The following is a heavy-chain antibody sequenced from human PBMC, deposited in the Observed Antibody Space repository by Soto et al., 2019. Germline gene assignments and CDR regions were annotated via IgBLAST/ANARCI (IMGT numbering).Heavy chain of an antibody. Sequence: GGSLRLSCAASGFTFNIYALHWVRQAPGKGLEWVAVISFDGTKKYYSDSVKGRFTISRDNLKNTLYLQMNNLRVEDAALYFCAREDYYCYRYINYALAVWAQGTSVTVS. D-gene: IGHD3-22*01. CDR2: ISFDGTKK. CDR3: AREDYYCYRYINYALAV. V-gene: IGHV3-30-3*01. CDR1: GFTFNIYA. J-gene: IGHJ6*02.